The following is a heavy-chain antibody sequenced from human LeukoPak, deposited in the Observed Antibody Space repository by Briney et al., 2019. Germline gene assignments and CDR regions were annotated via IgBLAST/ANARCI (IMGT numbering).Heavy chain of an antibody. CDR2: IYNNGRT. Sequence: SQTLSLTCTVSGGSISSGDYYWSWIRQPPGKGLEWIGYIYNNGRTYYNPSLKSRVTISVDTSKNQFSLKLSSVTAADTAVYYCARSVPGYCSSTSCYSIDFDYWGQGTLVTVSS. V-gene: IGHV4-30-4*01. CDR3: ARSVPGYCSSTSCYSIDFDY. D-gene: IGHD2-2*03. J-gene: IGHJ4*02. CDR1: GGSISSGDYY.